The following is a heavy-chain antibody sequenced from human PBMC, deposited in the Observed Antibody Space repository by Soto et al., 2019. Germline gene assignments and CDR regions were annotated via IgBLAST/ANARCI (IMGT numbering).Heavy chain of an antibody. Sequence: AVKVSCKASGFTFTSSAVQWVRQARGQRLEWIGWIVVGSGNTNYAQKFQERVTITRDMSTSTAYMELSSLRSEDTAVYYCAAGVLRGWFDPWGQGTLVTVSS. J-gene: IGHJ5*02. D-gene: IGHD3-10*01. CDR1: GFTFTSSA. CDR2: IVVGSGNT. V-gene: IGHV1-58*01. CDR3: AAGVLRGWFDP.